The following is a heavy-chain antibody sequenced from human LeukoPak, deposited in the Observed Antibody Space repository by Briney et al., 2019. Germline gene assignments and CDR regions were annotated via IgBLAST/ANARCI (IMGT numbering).Heavy chain of an antibody. CDR3: ARGYYSSSRFDS. V-gene: IGHV3-74*01. J-gene: IGHJ4*02. CDR1: GFPFSNYW. D-gene: IGHD6-13*01. Sequence: GGSLRLSCAASGFPFSNYWMHWVRQAPGKGLVWVSRVNSDGSTTNYADSVKGRFTISRDNAENALYMRMNSLRPEDTAVYYCARGYYSSSRFDSWGQGTLVTVSS. CDR2: VNSDGSTT.